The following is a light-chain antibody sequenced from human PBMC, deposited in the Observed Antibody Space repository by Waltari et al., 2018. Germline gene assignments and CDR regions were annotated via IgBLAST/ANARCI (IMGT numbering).Light chain of an antibody. V-gene: IGKV3-20*01. CDR2: GVY. Sequence: ESVLPQSPGTLPLSPGERATLSCKTSQNISSSYLTWYQQKPGQAPRLVVYGVYTRATGIPDRFSGSRSGTDFTLTISRLEPEDFAVYYCQQYGGSPRIFTFGAGTKVEIK. CDR3: QQYGGSPRIFT. CDR1: QNISSSY. J-gene: IGKJ3*01.